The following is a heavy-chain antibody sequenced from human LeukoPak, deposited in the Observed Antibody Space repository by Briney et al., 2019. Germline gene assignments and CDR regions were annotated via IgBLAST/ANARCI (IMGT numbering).Heavy chain of an antibody. CDR2: IYYSGST. Sequence: PSETLSPTCTVSGGSISSYYWSWIRQPPGKGLEWIGYIYYSGSTNYNPSLKSRVTISVDTSKNQFSLKLSSVTAADTAVYYCARYSSGYRDAFDIWGQGTMVTVSS. J-gene: IGHJ3*02. D-gene: IGHD3-22*01. V-gene: IGHV4-59*01. CDR1: GGSISSYY. CDR3: ARYSSGYRDAFDI.